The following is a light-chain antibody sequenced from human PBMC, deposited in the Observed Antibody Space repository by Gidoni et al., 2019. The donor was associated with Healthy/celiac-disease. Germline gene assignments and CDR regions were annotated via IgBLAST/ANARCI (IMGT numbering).Light chain of an antibody. CDR3: QQANSFPHT. J-gene: IGKJ1*01. Sequence: IPMTQSPSSGSASVGDRATIPCRASQGISSWCAWYQQKPGKAPKLRIYAASSLQSWVPSRVSGSGSGTDFTLTISSLQPEDFATYYCQQANSFPHTFXXXTRVEIK. CDR2: AAS. CDR1: QGISSW. V-gene: IGKV1-12*01.